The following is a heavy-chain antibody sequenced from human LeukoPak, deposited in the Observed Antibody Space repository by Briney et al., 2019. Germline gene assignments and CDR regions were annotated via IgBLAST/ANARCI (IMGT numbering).Heavy chain of an antibody. CDR2: IKQDGSEK. D-gene: IGHD1-26*01. CDR1: GFTFSSYW. CDR3: AREIVGADDAFDI. Sequence: PGGSLRLSCAASGFTFSSYWMSWVRQAPGKGLEWVANIKQDGSEKYYVDSVKGRFTISRDNAKNSLYLQMNSLRAEDTAVYYCAREIVGADDAFDIWGQGTMVTVSS. J-gene: IGHJ3*02. V-gene: IGHV3-7*01.